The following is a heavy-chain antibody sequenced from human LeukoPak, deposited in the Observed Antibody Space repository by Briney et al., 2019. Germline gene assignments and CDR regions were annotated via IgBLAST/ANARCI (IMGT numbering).Heavy chain of an antibody. Sequence: SETLSLTCTVSGGSISSYYWSWIRQPPGKGLEWIGYIYYSGSTNYNPSLKSRVTISVDTSKNQFSLKLSSVTAADTAVYYCARDTYYYDRFLGPGRWSGFDYWGQGTLVTVSS. V-gene: IGHV4-59*01. CDR2: IYYSGST. J-gene: IGHJ4*02. CDR3: ARDTYYYDRFLGPGRWSGFDY. D-gene: IGHD3-22*01. CDR1: GGSISSYY.